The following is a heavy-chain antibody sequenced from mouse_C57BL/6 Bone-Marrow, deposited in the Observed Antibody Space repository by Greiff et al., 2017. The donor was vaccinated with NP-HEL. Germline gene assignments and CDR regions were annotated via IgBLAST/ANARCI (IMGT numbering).Heavy chain of an antibody. D-gene: IGHD1-1*01. CDR3: AIFITTVVGFDY. J-gene: IGHJ2*01. CDR1: GYTFTSYW. Sequence: QVQLQQPGAELVRPGTSVKLSCKASGYTFTSYWMHWVKQRPGQGLEWIGVIDPSDSYTNYNQKFKGKATLTVDTSSSTAYMQLSSLTSEDSAVDYCAIFITTVVGFDYWGQGTTLTVSS. CDR2: IDPSDSYT. V-gene: IGHV1-59*01.